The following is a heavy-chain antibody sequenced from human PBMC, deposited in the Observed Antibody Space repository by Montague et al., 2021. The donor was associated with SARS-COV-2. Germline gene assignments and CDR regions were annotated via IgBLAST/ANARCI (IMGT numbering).Heavy chain of an antibody. V-gene: IGHV5-10-1*01. CDR3: ARLGMATTRLPRDGMDV. J-gene: IGHJ6*02. Sequence: QSGAEVKKPGESLRISCKGSGYSFTSYWISWVRQMPGKGLEWMGRIDPSDSYTNYSPSFQGHVTISADKSISTAYLQWSSLKASDTAMYYCARLGMATTRLPRDGMDVWGQGTTVTVSS. CDR1: GYSFTSYW. CDR2: IDPSDSYT. D-gene: IGHD5-24*01.